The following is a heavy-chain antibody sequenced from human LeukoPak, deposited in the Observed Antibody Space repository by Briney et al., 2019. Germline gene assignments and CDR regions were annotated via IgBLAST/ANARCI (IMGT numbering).Heavy chain of an antibody. CDR2: ISGSGGST. CDR3: AKDRSCTNDICHGDFDY. CDR1: GFTFSSYA. D-gene: IGHD2-8*01. Sequence: GGSLRLSCAASGFTFSSYAVSWVRQAPGKGLEWVSSISGSGGSTYSADSVKGRFTISRDNSKNTLYLQMNSLRAEDTTLYYCAKDRSCTNDICHGDFDYWGQGTLVTVSS. V-gene: IGHV3-23*01. J-gene: IGHJ4*02.